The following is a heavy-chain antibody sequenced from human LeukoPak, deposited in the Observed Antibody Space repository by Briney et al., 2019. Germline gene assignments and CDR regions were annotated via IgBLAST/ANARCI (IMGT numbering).Heavy chain of an antibody. J-gene: IGHJ4*02. Sequence: ASVKVSCKASGNSFTSNYIHWVRQAPGQGLEWMGMIYPRDGSTSYAQKFQGRVTVTRDTSTSTVHMELSGLRSEDTAVYYCARDQEAFDYWGQGTLVTVSS. V-gene: IGHV1-46*01. CDR1: GNSFTSNY. CDR3: ARDQEAFDY. CDR2: IYPRDGST.